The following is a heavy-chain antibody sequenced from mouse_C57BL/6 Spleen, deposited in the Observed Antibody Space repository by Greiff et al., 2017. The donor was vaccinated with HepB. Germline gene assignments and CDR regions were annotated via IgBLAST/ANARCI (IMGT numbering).Heavy chain of an antibody. D-gene: IGHD3-1*01. CDR2: ISDGGSYT. V-gene: IGHV5-4*01. J-gene: IGHJ4*01. CDR1: GFTFSSYA. CDR3: ARPYSSDYAMDY. Sequence: EVQGVESGGGLVKPGGSLKLSCAASGFTFSSYAMSWVRQTPEKRLEWVATISDGGSYTYYPDNVKGRFTISRDNAKNNLYLQMSHLKSEDTAMYYCARPYSSDYAMDYWGQGTSVTVSS.